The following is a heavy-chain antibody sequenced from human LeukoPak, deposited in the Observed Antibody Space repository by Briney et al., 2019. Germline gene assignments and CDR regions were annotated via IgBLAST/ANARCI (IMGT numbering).Heavy chain of an antibody. J-gene: IGHJ4*02. Sequence: SETLSLTCTVSGGSISSSRYYWGWIRQPPGKGLEWIGSIYYSGSTYYNPSLKSRVTISVDTSKNQFSLKLSSVTAADTAVYYCARPPWGAAGEYYFDYWGQGTLVTVSS. V-gene: IGHV4-39*01. D-gene: IGHD6-13*01. CDR3: ARPPWGAAGEYYFDY. CDR1: GGSISSSRYY. CDR2: IYYSGST.